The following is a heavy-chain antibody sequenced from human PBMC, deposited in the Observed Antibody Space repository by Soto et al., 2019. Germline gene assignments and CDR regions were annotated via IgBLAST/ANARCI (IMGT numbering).Heavy chain of an antibody. V-gene: IGHV4-59*01. Sequence: SETLSLTCTISGGSISVYYWSWIRQSPRQGLEWIGYVYDNGRPYYSPSLKSRVTISADTSRNQISLKLTSATAADTAVYYCARGVGSSPPRYWGRGTLVTVSS. CDR2: VYDNGRP. J-gene: IGHJ4*02. CDR3: ARGVGSSPPRY. CDR1: GGSISVYY. D-gene: IGHD3-9*01.